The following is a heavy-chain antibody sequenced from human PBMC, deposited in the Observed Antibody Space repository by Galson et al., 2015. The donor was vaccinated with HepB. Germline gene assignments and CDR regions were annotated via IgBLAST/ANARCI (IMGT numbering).Heavy chain of an antibody. J-gene: IGHJ5*02. CDR2: INPSGGST. D-gene: IGHD2-21*02. V-gene: IGHV1-46*04. CDR3: ATGTLTDDSKGHFNWFDP. CDR1: GYTFTSYY. Sequence: SVKVSCKASGYTFTSYYMHWVRQAPGQGLEWMGIINPSGGSTSYAQKLQGRVTMTRDTSTSTVYKELSSLRSEDTAVYYCATGTLTDDSKGHFNWFDPWGQGTLVTVSS.